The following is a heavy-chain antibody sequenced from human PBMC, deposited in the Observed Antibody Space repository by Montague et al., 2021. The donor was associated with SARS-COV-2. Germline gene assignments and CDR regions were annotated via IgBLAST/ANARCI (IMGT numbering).Heavy chain of an antibody. CDR1: GGSFSGYY. D-gene: IGHD3-10*01. CDR3: ARGRRILLWFGELFLGGDYSGMDV. Sequence: SETLSLTCAVSGGSFSGYYWSWIRQPPGKGLEWIGEINHSGSTNYNPSLKSRVTISVDTSKNQFSLKLSSVTAADTAVSYCARGRRILLWFGELFLGGDYSGMDVWGQGTTVTVSS. CDR2: INHSGST. J-gene: IGHJ6*02. V-gene: IGHV4-34*01.